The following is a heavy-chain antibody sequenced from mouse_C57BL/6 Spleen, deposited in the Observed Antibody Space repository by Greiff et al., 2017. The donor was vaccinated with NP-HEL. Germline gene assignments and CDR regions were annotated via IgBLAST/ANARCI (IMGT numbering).Heavy chain of an antibody. CDR2: IDPETGGT. CDR1: GYTFTDYE. Sequence: QVQLQQSGAELVRPGASVTLSCKASGYTFTDYEMHWVKQTPVHGLEWIGAIDPETGGTAYNQKFKGKAILTADKSSSTAYIELRSLTSEDSAVYYCTRGGDYWGQGTTLTVSS. CDR3: TRGGDY. V-gene: IGHV1-15*01. J-gene: IGHJ2*01.